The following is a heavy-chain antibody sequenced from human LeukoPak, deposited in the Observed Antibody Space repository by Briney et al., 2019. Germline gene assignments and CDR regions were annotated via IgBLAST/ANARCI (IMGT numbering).Heavy chain of an antibody. D-gene: IGHD2-8*02. Sequence: GRSLRLSCSASGFTFNKYGMHWVRQAPEKGLEWVSGINWNSNYITYADSVKGRFTISRDNSKNTLYLQMNSLRAEDTAVYYCARVGLLVAFDIWGQGTMVTVSS. CDR2: INWNSNYI. V-gene: IGHV3-9*01. J-gene: IGHJ3*02. CDR1: GFTFNKYG. CDR3: ARVGLLVAFDI.